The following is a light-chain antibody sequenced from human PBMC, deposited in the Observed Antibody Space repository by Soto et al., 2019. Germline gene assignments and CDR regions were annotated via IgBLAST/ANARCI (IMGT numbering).Light chain of an antibody. CDR3: QQYSIWRT. CDR1: QTVSSQ. Sequence: EIVLTQSPATLSVSPGESATLSCRASQTVSSQLAWYQQKPGQAPRLLIYGASTRATGIPARFSGSGSGTEFTLTISSLQSEDFAVYYCQQYSIWRTFGQGTKVDI. V-gene: IGKV3-15*01. J-gene: IGKJ1*01. CDR2: GAS.